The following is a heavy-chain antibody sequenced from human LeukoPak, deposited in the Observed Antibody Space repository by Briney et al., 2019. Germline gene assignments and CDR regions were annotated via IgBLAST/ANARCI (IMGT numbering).Heavy chain of an antibody. Sequence: GGSLRLSCEVSGFTVSSNYMSWVRQAPGKGLEWVSIIYSGGTSYYADSVKGRFTISRDNSKNTLYLQMNSLRAEDTAVYYCAKNPGLLRYFDWLLRYYYYYYMDVWGKGTTVTISS. D-gene: IGHD3-9*01. CDR3: AKNPGLLRYFDWLLRYYYYYYMDV. CDR2: IYSGGTS. V-gene: IGHV3-66*01. J-gene: IGHJ6*03. CDR1: GFTVSSNY.